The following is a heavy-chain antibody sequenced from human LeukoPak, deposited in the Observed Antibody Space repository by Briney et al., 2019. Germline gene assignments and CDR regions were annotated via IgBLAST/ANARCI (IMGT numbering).Heavy chain of an antibody. D-gene: IGHD1-26*01. V-gene: IGHV3-33*01. CDR2: IWYDGSNK. CDR1: GFTFSSYG. Sequence: GGSRTLSCAASGFTFSSYGMHWVRQAPGKGLEWVAVIWYDGSNKYYADSVKGRFTISRDNSKNTLYLQMNSLRAEDTAVYYCARDGELPADYWGQGTLVTVSS. CDR3: ARDGELPADY. J-gene: IGHJ4*02.